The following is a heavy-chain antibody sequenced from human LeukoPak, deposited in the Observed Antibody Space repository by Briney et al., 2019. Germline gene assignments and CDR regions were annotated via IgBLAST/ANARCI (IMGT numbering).Heavy chain of an antibody. J-gene: IGHJ5*02. D-gene: IGHD4-17*01. CDR1: GGSISNYN. CDR3: AREDTTLGYGDYVVFSGFDP. V-gene: IGHV4-4*07. Sequence: SETLSLTCTVSGGSISNYNWNWIRQPAGKGLEWIGRFYPSGSPDYNPSLKSRVTMSVETSNNQFSLKLNSVTAADTAVYYCAREDTTLGYGDYVVFSGFDPWGQGTLVTVSS. CDR2: FYPSGSP.